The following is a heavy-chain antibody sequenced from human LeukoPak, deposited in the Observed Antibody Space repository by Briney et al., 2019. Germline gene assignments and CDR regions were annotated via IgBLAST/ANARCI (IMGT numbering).Heavy chain of an antibody. Sequence: PGGSLRLSCVASGCSFSNYAMSWVRQAPGKGLEWVSVIYSGGSTYYADSVKGRFTISRDNSKNTLYLQMNSLRAEDTAVYYCAREDGYYDSSGYTGGAFDTWGQGTMVTVSS. D-gene: IGHD3-22*01. V-gene: IGHV3-53*01. CDR1: GCSFSNYA. J-gene: IGHJ3*02. CDR2: IYSGGST. CDR3: AREDGYYDSSGYTGGAFDT.